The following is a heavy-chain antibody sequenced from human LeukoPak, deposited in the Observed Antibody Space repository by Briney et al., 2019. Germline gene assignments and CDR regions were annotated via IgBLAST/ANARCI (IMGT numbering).Heavy chain of an antibody. CDR2: ISSGSSTI. Sequence: QPGGSLRLSCAASGFTLSSYSMNWVRQAPGKGLEWVSYISSGSSTIYYADSVKGRFTISRDNAKNSLYLQMNSLRDEDTAVFYCARAWSGSIDNWGQGTLVTVSS. D-gene: IGHD1-14*01. CDR1: GFTLSSYS. J-gene: IGHJ4*02. CDR3: ARAWSGSIDN. V-gene: IGHV3-48*02.